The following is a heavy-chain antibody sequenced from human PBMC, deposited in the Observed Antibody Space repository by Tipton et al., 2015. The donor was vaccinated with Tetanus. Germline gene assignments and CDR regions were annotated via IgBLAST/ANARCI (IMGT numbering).Heavy chain of an antibody. J-gene: IGHJ6*02. D-gene: IGHD1-26*01. CDR3: ARDRIVGALSCGMDV. CDR2: IYYSGST. Sequence: TLSLTCTVSGGSVSSGSYYWSWIRQPPGKGLEWIGYIYYSGSTNYNPSLKSRVTISVDTSKNQFSLKLSSVTAADTAVYYCARDRIVGALSCGMDVWGQGTRVTVSS. CDR1: GGSVSSGSYY. V-gene: IGHV4-61*01.